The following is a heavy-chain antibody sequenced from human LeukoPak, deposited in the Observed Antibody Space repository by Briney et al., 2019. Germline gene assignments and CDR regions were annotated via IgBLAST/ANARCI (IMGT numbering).Heavy chain of an antibody. V-gene: IGHV1-24*01. CDR2: FDPEEGET. J-gene: IGHJ5*02. Sequence: PRASVKVSCKVTGYTLTELSMHWVRQAPGKGLEWLGGFDPEEGETIYAQKIQGRVTMTEDTSTATAYMELSSLSSEDTAAYYCAKAHSFASGTYYNGNWFDPWGQGTLVTVSS. D-gene: IGHD3-10*01. CDR1: GYTLTELS. CDR3: AKAHSFASGTYYNGNWFDP.